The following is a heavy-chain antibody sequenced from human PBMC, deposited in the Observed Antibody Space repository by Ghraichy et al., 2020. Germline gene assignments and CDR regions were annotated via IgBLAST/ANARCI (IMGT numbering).Heavy chain of an antibody. D-gene: IGHD2-2*03. CDR1: GGSISSGGHY. CDR2: IYYTGST. CDR3: ARDGFCSSTSCYGTWWFDP. J-gene: IGHJ5*02. V-gene: IGHV4-31*03. Sequence: SLNISCTVSGGSISSGGHYWSWIRQHPGKGLEWIGYIYYTGSTSYDPSLKSRVTISVDTSKNQFSLKLSSVTAADTAVYYCARDGFCSSTSCYGTWWFDPWGQGTLVTVSS.